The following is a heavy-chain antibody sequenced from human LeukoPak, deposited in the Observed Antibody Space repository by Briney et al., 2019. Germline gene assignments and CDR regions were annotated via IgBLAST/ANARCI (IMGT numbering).Heavy chain of an antibody. CDR1: GGSISSYY. J-gene: IGHJ6*03. V-gene: IGHV4-59*01. CDR2: IYYSGST. Sequence: SETLSLTCTVSGGSISSYYWSWIRQPPGKGLEWIGYIYYSGSTNYNPSLKSRVTISVDTSKNQFSLKLSSVTAAGTAVYYCARFCSSTSSYYYYYMDVWGKGTTVTVSS. D-gene: IGHD2-2*01. CDR3: ARFCSSTSSYYYYYMDV.